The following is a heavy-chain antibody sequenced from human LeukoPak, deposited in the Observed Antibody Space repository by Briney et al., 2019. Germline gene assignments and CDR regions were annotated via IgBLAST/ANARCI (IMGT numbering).Heavy chain of an antibody. J-gene: IGHJ4*02. CDR2: IYHSGST. CDR3: ARDGKYYDSSGYSDY. Sequence: PSETLSLTCTVSGYSISSGYYWGWIRQPPGKGLEWIGSIYHSGSTYYNPSLKSRVTISVDTSKNQFSLKLSSVTAADTAVYYCARDGKYYDSSGYSDYWGQGTLVTVSS. CDR1: GYSISSGYY. V-gene: IGHV4-38-2*02. D-gene: IGHD3-22*01.